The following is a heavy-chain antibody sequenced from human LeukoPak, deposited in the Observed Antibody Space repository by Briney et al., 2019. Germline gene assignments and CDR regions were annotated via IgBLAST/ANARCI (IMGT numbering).Heavy chain of an antibody. CDR3: ARATPGYSYGYYFDY. J-gene: IGHJ4*02. V-gene: IGHV3-64*01. CDR2: ISSNGGST. CDR1: GFTFSSYA. D-gene: IGHD5-18*01. Sequence: AGGSLRLSCAASGFTFSSYAMHWVRQAPGKGLEYVSAISSNGGSTYYANSVKGRFTISRDNSKNTLYLQMGSLRAEDMAVYYCARATPGYSYGYYFDYWGQETLVTVSS.